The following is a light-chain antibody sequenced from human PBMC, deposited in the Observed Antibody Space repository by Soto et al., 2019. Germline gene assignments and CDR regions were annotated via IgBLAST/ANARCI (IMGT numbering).Light chain of an antibody. CDR2: DAS. Sequence: DIQMTQSPSTLSASVGDRVTISCRASRRISSWLAWYQQQPGTAPKLLVYDASTLQSGVPSRFSGNGSGTEFTLTISRLQPEDLATYFCQQYNGYPWTFGQGTRVGIK. CDR1: RRISSW. CDR3: QQYNGYPWT. V-gene: IGKV1-5*01. J-gene: IGKJ1*01.